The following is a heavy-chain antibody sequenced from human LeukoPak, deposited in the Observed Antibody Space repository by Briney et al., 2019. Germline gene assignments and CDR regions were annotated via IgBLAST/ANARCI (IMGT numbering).Heavy chain of an antibody. D-gene: IGHD2-21*02. CDR3: ATLKTAYDKAWFDP. J-gene: IGHJ5*02. CDR2: ISNEGSNK. CDR1: RFTFSSYG. V-gene: IGHV3-30*03. Sequence: GGSLRLSCAASRFTFSSYGMHWVRQAPGQGLEWVAFISNEGSNKYYADSVKGRFTISRDNSENMLFLQMNSLRAEDTAVYYCATLKTAYDKAWFDPWGQGTLVIVSS.